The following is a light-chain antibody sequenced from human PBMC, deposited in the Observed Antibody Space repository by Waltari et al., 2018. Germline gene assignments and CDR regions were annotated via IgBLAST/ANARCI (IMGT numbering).Light chain of an antibody. J-gene: IGLJ1*01. Sequence: QSALTQPPSASGSPGQSVTISCTGTSSDVGGYHYVSWYQQHPGKAPKLMIYEVSKRPSGVPDRFAGSKSGNTASLTVSGLQAEDEADYYCSSYAGSNNWPVYVFGTGTKVTVL. CDR1: SSDVGGYHY. V-gene: IGLV2-8*01. CDR2: EVS. CDR3: SSYAGSNNWPVYV.